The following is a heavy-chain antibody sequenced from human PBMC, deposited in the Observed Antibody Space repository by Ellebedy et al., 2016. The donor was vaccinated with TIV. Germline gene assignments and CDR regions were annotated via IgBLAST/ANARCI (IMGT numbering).Heavy chain of an antibody. CDR3: TKDGSGTMNF. J-gene: IGHJ4*02. D-gene: IGHD1-1*01. CDR2: MNGDGNER. CDR1: GFTFSTSW. V-gene: IGHV3-7*01. Sequence: GESLKISCAASGFTFSTSWMSWGRQAPGQGLEWVANMNGDGNERYYVDSVEGRFTISRDNTRNSLYLQMNSLRADDTAVYYCTKDGSGTMNFWGQGTLVTVSS.